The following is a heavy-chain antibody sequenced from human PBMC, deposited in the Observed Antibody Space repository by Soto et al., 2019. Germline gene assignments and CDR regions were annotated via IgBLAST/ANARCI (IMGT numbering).Heavy chain of an antibody. Sequence: ASVKVSCKTSGYTFTSYGVSWVRQAPGQGLEWMGWISAYNGNTNYAQKLQGRVTMTTDTSTSTAYMELRGLRSDDTAVYYCARGIYYDSSGYSGEYENFDYWGQGTLVTVSS. V-gene: IGHV1-18*01. D-gene: IGHD3-22*01. CDR2: ISAYNGNT. CDR3: ARGIYYDSSGYSGEYENFDY. CDR1: GYTFTSYG. J-gene: IGHJ4*02.